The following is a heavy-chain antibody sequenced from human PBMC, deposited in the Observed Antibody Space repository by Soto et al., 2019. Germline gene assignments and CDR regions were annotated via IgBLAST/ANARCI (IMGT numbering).Heavy chain of an antibody. Sequence: QVQLVQSGAEVKKPGSSVKVSCKASGGTFSSYAISWVRQAPGQGLEWMGGIIPIFGTANYAQKFQGRVKITADESTSTAYMELSSLRSEDTAVYYCARPSCGSSGCDYYYYGMDVWGQGTTVTVSS. CDR3: ARPSCGSSGCDYYYYGMDV. J-gene: IGHJ6*02. V-gene: IGHV1-69*12. CDR1: GGTFSSYA. CDR2: IIPIFGTA. D-gene: IGHD6-6*01.